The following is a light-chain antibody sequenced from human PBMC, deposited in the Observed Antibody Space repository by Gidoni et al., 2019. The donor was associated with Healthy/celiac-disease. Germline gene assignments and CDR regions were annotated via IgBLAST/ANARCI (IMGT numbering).Light chain of an antibody. V-gene: IGKV1-9*01. CDR3: QQLNSYPVP. CDR1: QGISSY. CDR2: AAS. Sequence: DIQLTQSPSFLSASVGDRVTITCRASQGISSYLAWYQQKPGKAPKLLIYAASTLQSGVPSRFSGSGSGTEFTLTISSLQPEDFATYYCQQLNSYPVPFXQXTKLEIK. J-gene: IGKJ2*01.